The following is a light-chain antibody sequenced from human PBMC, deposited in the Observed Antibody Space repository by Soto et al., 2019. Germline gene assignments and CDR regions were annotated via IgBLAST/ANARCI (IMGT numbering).Light chain of an antibody. V-gene: IGLV1-40*01. Sequence: QSVLTQPPSVSGAPGQTVTISCTGTSSNFGAGPDVHWYQQLSGTAPKLLIYSDFNRPSGVPARFSGYRSGTSASLAITGLHAGDEASYYCLAYENSLSGWVFVGGTKVTVL. CDR3: LAYENSLSGWV. CDR2: SDF. CDR1: SSNFGAGPD. J-gene: IGLJ3*02.